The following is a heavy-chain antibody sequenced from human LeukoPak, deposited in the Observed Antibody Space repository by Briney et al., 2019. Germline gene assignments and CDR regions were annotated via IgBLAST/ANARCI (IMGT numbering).Heavy chain of an antibody. D-gene: IGHD2-15*01. Sequence: ASVEVSCRASGYTFTGNYIHWVRQAPGQGIDWVGWINPKDGRTNYAQRCQDRVTMTRDTSISTAYMDLSSLRSDDTAVYYCVRVIGGSSCDFWGQGTLVTVSS. CDR2: INPKDGRT. J-gene: IGHJ4*02. CDR3: VRVIGGSSCDF. V-gene: IGHV1-2*02. CDR1: GYTFTGNY.